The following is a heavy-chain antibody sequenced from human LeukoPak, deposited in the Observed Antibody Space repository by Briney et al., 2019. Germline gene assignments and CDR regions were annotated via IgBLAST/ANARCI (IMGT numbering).Heavy chain of an antibody. CDR1: GYSISSGYY. J-gene: IGHJ4*02. CDR3: ARQEVRFLEWLSTGSFDY. V-gene: IGHV4-38-2*01. Sequence: NPSETLSLTCAVSGYSISSGYYWGWIRQPPGKGLEWIGSIYHSGSTYYNPSLKSRVTISVDTSKNQFSLRLSSVTAADTAVYYCARQEVRFLEWLSTGSFDYWGQGTLVTVSS. D-gene: IGHD3-3*01. CDR2: IYHSGST.